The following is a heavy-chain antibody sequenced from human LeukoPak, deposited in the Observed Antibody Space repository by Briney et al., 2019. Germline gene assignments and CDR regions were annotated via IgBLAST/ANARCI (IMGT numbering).Heavy chain of an antibody. V-gene: IGHV1-8*01. CDR2: MNPNSGNT. CDR3: ARARAQMMVVIMRYYYYYMDV. Sequence: ASVKVSCKASGYTFTSYDINWVRQATGQGLEWMGWMNPNSGNTGYAQKFQGRVTMTRNTSISTAYMELSSLRSEDTAVYYCARARAQMMVVIMRYYYYYMDVWGKGTTVTVCS. D-gene: IGHD3-3*01. J-gene: IGHJ6*03. CDR1: GYTFTSYD.